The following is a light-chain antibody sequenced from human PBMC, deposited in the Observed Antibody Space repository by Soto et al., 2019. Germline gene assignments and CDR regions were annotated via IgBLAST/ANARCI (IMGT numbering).Light chain of an antibody. Sequence: EIVLTQSPGTLSLSSGERATLSCRASQSVSSSYLAWYQQKPGQAPRLLVYATSSRAAGIPDRFSGSGSGTDFTLTISRLEPEDFAVYYCQQSGSSSFTFGQGTKLEIK. CDR3: QQSGSSSFT. J-gene: IGKJ2*01. CDR2: ATS. CDR1: QSVSSSY. V-gene: IGKV3-20*01.